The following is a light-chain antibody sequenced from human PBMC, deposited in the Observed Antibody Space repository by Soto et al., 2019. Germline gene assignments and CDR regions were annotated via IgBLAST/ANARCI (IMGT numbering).Light chain of an antibody. V-gene: IGLV1-51*01. Sequence: QSVLTQSPSVSAAPGQKVTISCSGSSSNIGNNYVSWYQQLPGTAPKLLIYDNNKRPSGIPDRFSGSKSGTSGTLDITGLQTGDEADYYCCSYGGGYTPLLFGGGTQLTVL. CDR2: DNN. CDR3: CSYGGGYTPLL. J-gene: IGLJ2*01. CDR1: SSNIGNNY.